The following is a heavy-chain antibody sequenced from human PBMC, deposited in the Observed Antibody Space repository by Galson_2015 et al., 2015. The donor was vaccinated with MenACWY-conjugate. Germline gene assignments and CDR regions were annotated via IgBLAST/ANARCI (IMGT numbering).Heavy chain of an antibody. J-gene: IGHJ4*02. CDR2: IIPILGIA. CDR1: GGTFSSYA. CDR3: ARERGMIGPVGYFDY. V-gene: IGHV1-69*04. Sequence: SVKVSCKASGGTFSSYAISWVRQAPGQGLEWMGRIIPILGIANYAQKFQGRVTITADKSTSTAYMELSSLRSEDTAVYYCARERGMIGPVGYFDYWGQGTLVTVSS. D-gene: IGHD3-22*01.